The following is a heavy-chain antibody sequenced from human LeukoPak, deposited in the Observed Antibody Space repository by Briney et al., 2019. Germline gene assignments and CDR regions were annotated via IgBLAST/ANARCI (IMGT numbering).Heavy chain of an antibody. D-gene: IGHD3-22*01. V-gene: IGHV4-59*01. Sequence: SETLSLTCTVSGGSISSYYWSWTRQPPGKGLEWIGYIYYSGSTNYNPSLKSRVTISVDTSKNQFSLKLSSVTAADTAVYYCARAPYYYDSSGYYPFDYWGQGTLVTVSS. CDR1: GGSISSYY. CDR3: ARAPYYYDSSGYYPFDY. CDR2: IYYSGST. J-gene: IGHJ4*02.